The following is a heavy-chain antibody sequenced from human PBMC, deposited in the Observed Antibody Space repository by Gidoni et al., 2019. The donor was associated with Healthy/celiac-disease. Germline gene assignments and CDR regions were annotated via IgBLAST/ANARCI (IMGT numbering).Heavy chain of an antibody. V-gene: IGHV3-33*01. D-gene: IGHD2-15*01. CDR2: IWYDGSNK. Sequence: QVQLVESGGGVVQPGRSLRLSCAASGFTFRSYGMHWVRQAPGKGLEWVAVIWYDGSNKYYADSVKGRFTISRDNSKNTLYLQMNSLRAEDTAVYYCARGYCSGGSCQNAYPFDYWGQGTLVTVSS. CDR1: GFTFRSYG. J-gene: IGHJ4*02. CDR3: ARGYCSGGSCQNAYPFDY.